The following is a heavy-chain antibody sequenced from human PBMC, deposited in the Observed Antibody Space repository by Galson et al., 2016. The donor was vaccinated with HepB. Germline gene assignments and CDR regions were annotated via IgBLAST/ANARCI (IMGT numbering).Heavy chain of an antibody. Sequence: KGLEWVSLIYRSGITYYADSVKGRFTISRHNSRNTLYLQMNSLRAEDTAVYYCARDRVGYAFDIWGQGTVVTVSS. J-gene: IGHJ3*02. CDR2: IYRSGIT. D-gene: IGHD1-26*01. CDR3: ARDRVGYAFDI. V-gene: IGHV3-53*04.